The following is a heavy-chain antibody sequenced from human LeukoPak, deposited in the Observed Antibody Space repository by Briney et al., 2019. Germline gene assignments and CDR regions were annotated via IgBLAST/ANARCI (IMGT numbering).Heavy chain of an antibody. CDR3: ARLGAYYYYYMDV. V-gene: IGHV4-59*01. CDR1: GGSISSYY. Sequence: SETLSLTCTVSGGSISSYYWSWIRQPPGKGLEWIGYIYYSGSTNYNPSLKSRVTISVDTSKNQFSLKQSSVTAADTAVYYCARLGAYYYYYMDVWGKGTTVTVSS. J-gene: IGHJ6*03. D-gene: IGHD3-16*01. CDR2: IYYSGST.